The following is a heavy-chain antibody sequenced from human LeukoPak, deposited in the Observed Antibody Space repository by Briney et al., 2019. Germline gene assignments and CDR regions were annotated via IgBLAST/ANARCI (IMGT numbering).Heavy chain of an antibody. CDR2: IYTSGST. CDR3: ASLYYYDSSGYYFDY. V-gene: IGHV4-4*07. D-gene: IGHD3-22*01. J-gene: IGHJ4*02. Sequence: SETLSLTCTVSGGSISTHYWSWIRQPAGKGLEWIGRIYTSGSTNYNPSLKSRVTMSVDTSKNQFSLKLSSVTAADTAVYYCASLYYYDSSGYYFDYWGQGTLVTVSS. CDR1: GGSISTHY.